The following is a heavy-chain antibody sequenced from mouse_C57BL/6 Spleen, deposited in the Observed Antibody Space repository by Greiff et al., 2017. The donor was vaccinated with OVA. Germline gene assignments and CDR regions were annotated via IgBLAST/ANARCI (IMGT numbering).Heavy chain of an antibody. V-gene: IGHV1-55*01. J-gene: IGHJ2*01. CDR2: IYPGSGST. D-gene: IGHD1-1*01. Sequence: QVQLQQPGAELVKPGASVKMSCKASGYTFTSYWITWVKQRPGQGLEWIGDIYPGSGSTNYNEKFKSKATLTVDTSSSTAYMQLSSLTSEDSAVYYCARERVYYYGSSHFDYWGQGTTLTVSS. CDR1: GYTFTSYW. CDR3: ARERVYYYGSSHFDY.